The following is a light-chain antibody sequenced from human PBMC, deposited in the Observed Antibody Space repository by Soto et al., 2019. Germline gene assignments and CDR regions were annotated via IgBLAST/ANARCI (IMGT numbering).Light chain of an antibody. CDR1: SSNIGAGYD. J-gene: IGLJ3*02. Sequence: QSVLPQPPSVSGAPGQRVTISCTGSSSNIGAGYDVHWYQQLPGTAHKLLISGNSNRPSGVPDRFSGSKSGTSASLAITGLQDEDDADYYCQSYDSSLSGWVFGGGTKLTVL. CDR2: GNS. V-gene: IGLV1-40*01. CDR3: QSYDSSLSGWV.